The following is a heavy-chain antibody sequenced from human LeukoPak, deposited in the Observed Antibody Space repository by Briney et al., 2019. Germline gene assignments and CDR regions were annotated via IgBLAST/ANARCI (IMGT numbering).Heavy chain of an antibody. CDR3: VRDSEGSFDY. Sequence: GGSLRLSCAASGFTFSSYAMSWVRQAPGKGLEWVSAISGSGGSTYYAGSVKGRFTISRDKAKSTLSLQVNSLRVEDTAMYYCVRDSEGSFDYWGQGTLVTVSS. CDR1: GFTFSSYA. V-gene: IGHV3-23*01. CDR2: ISGSGGST. D-gene: IGHD3-10*01. J-gene: IGHJ4*02.